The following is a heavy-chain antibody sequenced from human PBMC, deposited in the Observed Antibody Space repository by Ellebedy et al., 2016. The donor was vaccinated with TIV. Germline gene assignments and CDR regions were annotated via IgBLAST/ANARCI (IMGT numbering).Heavy chain of an antibody. Sequence: SETLSLXXAISGDSVSSNSAAWSWIRQSPSRGLEWLGRTYYRSKWFNDYALSVNSRITINPDTSKNQFSLQLNSVTPEDTAVYYCAREITMVRGVINPFDCWGQGTLVTVSS. CDR1: GDSVSSNSAA. D-gene: IGHD3-10*01. CDR2: TYYRSKWFN. J-gene: IGHJ4*02. V-gene: IGHV6-1*01. CDR3: AREITMVRGVINPFDC.